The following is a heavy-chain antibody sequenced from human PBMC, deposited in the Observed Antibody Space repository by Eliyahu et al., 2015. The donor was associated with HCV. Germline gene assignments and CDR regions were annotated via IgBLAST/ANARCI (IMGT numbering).Heavy chain of an antibody. V-gene: IGHV4-59*01. CDR3: ASGGGGIAVAGTGGWFDP. CDR1: GGSITTYY. CDR2: IHYSGIX. Sequence: QVQLQESGPGLVKPSETLSLTCTVSGGSITTYYWSWIRQPPGKGLEWIGYIHYSGIXHYNPSLKSRVTISIDTSKNQFSLNLTSVTAADTAVYYCASGGGGIAVAGTGGWFDPWGQGTLVTVSS. D-gene: IGHD6-19*01. J-gene: IGHJ5*02.